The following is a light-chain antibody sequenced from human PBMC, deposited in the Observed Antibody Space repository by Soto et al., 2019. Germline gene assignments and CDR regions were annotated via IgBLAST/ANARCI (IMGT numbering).Light chain of an antibody. Sequence: DIQMTQSPSSLSASVGDRVTITCRASQSISSYLNWYQQKPGEAPKLLIYAASSLQSGVPSRFSGSGSETDFTLTISSLQPEDSATYYCQQSYSTPLTFGGGTKVEIK. J-gene: IGKJ4*01. CDR1: QSISSY. CDR2: AAS. V-gene: IGKV1-39*01. CDR3: QQSYSTPLT.